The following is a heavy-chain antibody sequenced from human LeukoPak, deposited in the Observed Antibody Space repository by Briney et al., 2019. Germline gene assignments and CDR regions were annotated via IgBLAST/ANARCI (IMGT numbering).Heavy chain of an antibody. J-gene: IGHJ5*02. Sequence: PSETLSLTCTVSGGSISSYYWSWIRQPPGKGLEWIGYIYYSGSTNYNPSLKSRVTISVDTSKNQFSLKLSSVTAADTAVYYCARVGSNSYGVNWFDPWGQGTLVTVSS. D-gene: IGHD5-18*01. V-gene: IGHV4-59*01. CDR2: IYYSGST. CDR3: ARVGSNSYGVNWFDP. CDR1: GGSISSYY.